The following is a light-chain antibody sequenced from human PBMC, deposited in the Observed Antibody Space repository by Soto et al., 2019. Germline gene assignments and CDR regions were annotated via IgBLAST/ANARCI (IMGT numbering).Light chain of an antibody. CDR3: QQYASSPLT. Sequence: EIVLTQSPGTLSLSPGEKATLSCKARQSVSRSYLAWYQQKFGQPPRLLIYGAFSRATGIPDRFSGSGSGTDFTLTISRLEPEDFAVYYCQQYASSPLTFGGGTKVEIK. CDR2: GAF. V-gene: IGKV3-20*01. CDR1: QSVSRSY. J-gene: IGKJ4*01.